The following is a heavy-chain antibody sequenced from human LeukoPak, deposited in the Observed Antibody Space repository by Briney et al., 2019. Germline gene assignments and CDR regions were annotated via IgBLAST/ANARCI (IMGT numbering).Heavy chain of an antibody. CDR3: AKELHDSSGYYPDY. V-gene: IGHV3-23*01. CDR2: ISGSGGST. J-gene: IGHJ4*02. CDR1: GFTFISYA. Sequence: GGSLRLSCAASGFTFISYAMSWVRHAPWKGLEWVSAISGSGGSTYYADSVKGRFTISRDNSKNTLYLQMNSLRAEDTAVYYCAKELHDSSGYYPDYWGQGTLVTVSS. D-gene: IGHD3-22*01.